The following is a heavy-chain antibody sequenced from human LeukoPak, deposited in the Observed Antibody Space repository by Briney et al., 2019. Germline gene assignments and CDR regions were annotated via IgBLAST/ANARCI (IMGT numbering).Heavy chain of an antibody. CDR3: ARSVSGVESMAIVLTAAWYCIDG. CDR1: GGSFSDYY. V-gene: IGHV4-34*01. D-gene: IGHD2/OR15-2a*01. J-gene: IGHJ6*03. Sequence: SETLSLTCAVYGGSFSDYYWTWIRQPPGKGLEWISEINHSGRANYSPSLKSRVTISVDTSKNQFSLRLSSVTAADTAVYYCARSVSGVESMAIVLTAAWYCIDGWGKGTTVIVSS. CDR2: INHSGRA.